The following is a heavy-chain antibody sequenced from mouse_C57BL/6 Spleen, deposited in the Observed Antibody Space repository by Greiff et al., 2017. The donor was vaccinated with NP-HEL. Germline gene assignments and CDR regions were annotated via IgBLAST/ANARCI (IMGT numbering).Heavy chain of an antibody. J-gene: IGHJ4*01. CDR2: ISSGSSTI. V-gene: IGHV5-17*01. CDR3: ARHVRYYAMDY. CDR1: GFTFSDYG. Sequence: EVQLVESGGGLVKPGGSLKLSCAASGFTFSDYGMHWVRQAPEKGLEWVAYISSGSSTIYYADTVKGRFTISRDNAKNTLFLQMTSLRSEDTAMYYCARHVRYYAMDYWGQGASVTVSS.